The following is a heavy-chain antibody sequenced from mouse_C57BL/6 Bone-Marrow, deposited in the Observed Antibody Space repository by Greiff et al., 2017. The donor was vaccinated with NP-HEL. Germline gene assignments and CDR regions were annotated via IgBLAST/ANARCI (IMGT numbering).Heavy chain of an antibody. CDR3: AGDETHGNYMDYFDY. CDR2: ISGGGGNT. J-gene: IGHJ2*01. CDR1: GFTFSSYT. V-gene: IGHV5-9*01. D-gene: IGHD2-1*01. Sequence: VQLKESGGGLVKPGGSLKLSCAASGFTFSSYTMSWVRQTPEKRLEWVATISGGGGNTYYPDSVKGRFTISRANAKNTLYLQMSSLRSEDTALYYCAGDETHGNYMDYFDYWGQGTTLTVSS.